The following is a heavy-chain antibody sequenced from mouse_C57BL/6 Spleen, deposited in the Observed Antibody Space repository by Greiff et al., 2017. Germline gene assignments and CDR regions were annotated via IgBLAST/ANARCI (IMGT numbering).Heavy chain of an antibody. CDR3: TRGGVKLFAY. CDR1: GYTFTDYE. V-gene: IGHV1-15*01. J-gene: IGHJ3*01. CDR2: IDPATGGT. D-gene: IGHD2-1*01. Sequence: VQLQQSGAELVRPGASVTLSCKASGYTFTDYEMHWVKQTPVHGLEWIGAIDPATGGTAYNQKFKGKAILTADTSSSTAYMELRILTSEDSAVYYCTRGGVKLFAYWGQGTLVTVSA.